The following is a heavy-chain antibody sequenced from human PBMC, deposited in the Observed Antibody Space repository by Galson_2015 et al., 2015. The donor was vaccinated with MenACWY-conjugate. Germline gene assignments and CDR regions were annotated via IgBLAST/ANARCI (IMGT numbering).Heavy chain of an antibody. D-gene: IGHD1-1*01. CDR2: INPSGGST. J-gene: IGHJ4*02. Sequence: QSGAEVTKPGASVTVSCTASGYTFFSYYLHWVRQAPGQGLERMGIINPSGGSTSYAQKFQGRVTMTRDTSTSTVYMELSSLGSEDTAVYYCARSLELITFDYWGQGTLVTVSS. CDR1: GYTFFSYY. CDR3: ARSLELITFDY. V-gene: IGHV1-46*01.